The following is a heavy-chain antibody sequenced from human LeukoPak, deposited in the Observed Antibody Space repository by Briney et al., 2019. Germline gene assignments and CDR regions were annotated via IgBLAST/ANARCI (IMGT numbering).Heavy chain of an antibody. Sequence: ASVKVSCKASGYTFTGYYMYWVRQAPGQGLEWMGRINPNSGDTNYAQKFQGRVTMTRNTSITTAYMELSRLRSDDTAVYYWAREETYYYDSPYDPWGQGTLVTVSS. CDR3: AREETYYYDSPYDP. J-gene: IGHJ5*02. CDR1: GYTFTGYY. CDR2: INPNSGDT. V-gene: IGHV1-2*06. D-gene: IGHD3-22*01.